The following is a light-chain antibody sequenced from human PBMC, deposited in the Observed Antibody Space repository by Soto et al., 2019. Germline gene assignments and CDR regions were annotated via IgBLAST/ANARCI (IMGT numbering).Light chain of an antibody. Sequence: DIQMTQSPSSVSASVGDRVTITCRASQGISSWLVWYQQKPGKAPKLLIYAASTLQSGVPSRFSGSGSGIDFTLNISSLQPEDFATYYCQQAESFPRTFGPGTKVDIK. J-gene: IGKJ3*01. V-gene: IGKV1-12*01. CDR3: QQAESFPRT. CDR1: QGISSW. CDR2: AAS.